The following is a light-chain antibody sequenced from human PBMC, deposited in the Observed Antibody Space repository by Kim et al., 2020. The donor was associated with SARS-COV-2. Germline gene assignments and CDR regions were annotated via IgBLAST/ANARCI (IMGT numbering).Light chain of an antibody. CDR3: CSYARGSIYV. J-gene: IGLJ1*01. CDR2: DVS. CDR1: TSVVGSYNY. Sequence: GQAYTIFSTGRTSVVGSYNYVSWYRHHPGQAPKLLIYDVSKLTSGVPDRFSGSKSANTASLTTSGLQAEDEADYYCCSYARGSIYVFGAGTKVTVL. V-gene: IGLV2-11*01.